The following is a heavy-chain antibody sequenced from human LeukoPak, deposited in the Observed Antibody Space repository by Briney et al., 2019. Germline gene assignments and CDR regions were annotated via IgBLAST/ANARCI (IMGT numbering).Heavy chain of an antibody. D-gene: IGHD2-2*01. V-gene: IGHV3-21*01. CDR2: ISGSGIYT. CDR1: GFTFSSYN. J-gene: IGHJ4*02. Sequence: GGSLRLSCAASGFTFSSYNMDWVRQAPGKGLEGVSSISGSGIYTYYADSVKGRFTISRDNAKKSLYLQMNSVRAADTAVYYCASASYCSSTSCYLDFAYGGQGTLVTVSS. CDR3: ASASYCSSTSCYLDFAY.